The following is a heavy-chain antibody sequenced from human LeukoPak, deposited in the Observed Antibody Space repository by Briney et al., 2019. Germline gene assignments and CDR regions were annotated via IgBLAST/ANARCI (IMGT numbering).Heavy chain of an antibody. CDR2: IYPGDSDT. CDR1: GYSFTSYW. Sequence: GESLMISCKGSGYSFTSYWIGWVRQMPGKGLEWMGIIYPGDSDTRYSPSFQGQVTISADKSISTAYLQWSSLKASDTAMYYCARRERKQGTYYYYYGMDVWGQGTTVTVSS. CDR3: ARRERKQGTYYYYYGMDV. V-gene: IGHV5-51*01. J-gene: IGHJ6*02.